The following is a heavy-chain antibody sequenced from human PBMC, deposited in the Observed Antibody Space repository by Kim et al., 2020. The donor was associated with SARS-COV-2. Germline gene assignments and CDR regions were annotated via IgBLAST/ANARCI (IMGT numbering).Heavy chain of an antibody. J-gene: IGHJ4*02. CDR3: ARDRHGARTYYFDY. D-gene: IGHD1-26*01. Sequence: ADSVKGRFTISRDNSKNTLYLQMNSLRAEDTAVYYCARDRHGARTYYFDYWGQGTLVTVSS. V-gene: IGHV3-33*01.